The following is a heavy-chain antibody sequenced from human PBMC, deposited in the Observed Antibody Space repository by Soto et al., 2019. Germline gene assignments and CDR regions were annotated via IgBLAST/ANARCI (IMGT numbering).Heavy chain of an antibody. D-gene: IGHD3-10*01. CDR1: GFTVSNNY. CDR2: IYSGGYT. J-gene: IGHJ4*02. V-gene: IGHV3-53*01. Sequence: EVQLVESGGGLIQPGGSLRLSCAVSGFTVSNNYMSWVRQAPGKGLEGVSVIYSGGYTAYGDSVKGRFTISRDNSKNTQFLQMNTRGAADPACYSGGPRPGGGGYWGQGTLVTVSS. CDR3: GPRPGGGGY.